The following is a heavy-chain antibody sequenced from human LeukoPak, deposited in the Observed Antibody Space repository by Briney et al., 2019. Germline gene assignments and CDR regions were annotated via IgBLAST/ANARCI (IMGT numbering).Heavy chain of an antibody. CDR1: GFSLSTSGVG. CDR3: AHSKWPVHFDY. D-gene: IGHD6-19*01. J-gene: IGHJ4*02. CDR2: IYWDDDK. V-gene: IGHV2-5*02. Sequence: SGPTLVKPTQTLTLTCTFSGFSLSTSGVGVGWIRQPPGKALEWLALIYWDDDKRYSPSLKGRLTITKDTSKNQVVLTMTNMDPVDTGTYYCAHSKWPVHFDYWGQGTLVTVSS.